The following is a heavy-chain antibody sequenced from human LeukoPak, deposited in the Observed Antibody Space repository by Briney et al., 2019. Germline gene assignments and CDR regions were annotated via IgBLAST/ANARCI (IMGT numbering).Heavy chain of an antibody. Sequence: SRGSLRLSCVASGFTFTTYWMHWVRHAPGKGRVCVSRIISDGSSTNYADSVKGRFTISRDNAKNTLYMQMNSLGAEDTAVYYCARRIEVAGTLDYWGQGTPVTVSS. V-gene: IGHV3-74*01. CDR1: GFTFTTYW. CDR3: ARRIEVAGTLDY. J-gene: IGHJ4*02. D-gene: IGHD6-19*01. CDR2: IISDGSST.